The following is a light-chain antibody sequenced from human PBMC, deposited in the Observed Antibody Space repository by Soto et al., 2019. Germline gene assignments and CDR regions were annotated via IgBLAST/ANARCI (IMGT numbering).Light chain of an antibody. CDR3: QTWGTGIHV. V-gene: IGLV4-69*01. CDR1: SGHSSYA. Sequence: QPVLPQSPSASASLGASVKLTCTLSSGHSSYAIAWHQQQPEKGPRYLMKLNSDGSHSKGDGIPDRFSGSSSGAERYLTISSLQSEDEADYYCQTWGTGIHVFGGGTKLTVL. J-gene: IGLJ2*01. CDR2: LNSDGSH.